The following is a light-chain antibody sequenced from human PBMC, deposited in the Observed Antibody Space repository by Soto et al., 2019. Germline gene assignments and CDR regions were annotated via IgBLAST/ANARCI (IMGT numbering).Light chain of an antibody. CDR1: QSVGIF. Sequence: EIVLTQSPATLSLSPGERATLSCRATQSVGIFLAWYQQKPGQAPRLLIYDASNRATGIPARFSGSGSGTDFTVTISILEAEDSAVYYCRQRYGWTPRTFGGGTKVEI. CDR2: DAS. V-gene: IGKV3-11*01. CDR3: RQRYGWTPRT. J-gene: IGKJ4*01.